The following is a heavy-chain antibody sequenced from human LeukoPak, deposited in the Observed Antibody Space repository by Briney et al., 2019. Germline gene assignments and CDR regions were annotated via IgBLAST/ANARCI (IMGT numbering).Heavy chain of an antibody. CDR1: GGSISSYY. V-gene: IGHV4-59*01. CDR3: ARAGYSYGTGYYFDY. CDR2: IYYTGAT. D-gene: IGHD5-18*01. Sequence: SETLSLTCTVSGGSISSYYWSWIRLPPGKGLEWIGYIYYTGATCYNPSLKSRVTISLDTSKNQFSLKLSSVTAADAAVYYCARAGYSYGTGYYFDYWGQGALVTVSS. J-gene: IGHJ4*02.